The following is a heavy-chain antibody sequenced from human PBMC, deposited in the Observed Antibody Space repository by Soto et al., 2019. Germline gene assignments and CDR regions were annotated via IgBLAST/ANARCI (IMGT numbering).Heavy chain of an antibody. CDR1: GFALSPYW. J-gene: IGHJ4*02. V-gene: IGHV3-7*03. D-gene: IGHD1-1*01. CDR2: INQGGSVK. CDR3: ARLTEAVTTFVY. Sequence: EVYLVESGGGLVQPGGSLRLSCEASGFALSPYWMSWVRQAPGNGLEWVASINQGGSVKHYVDSVRGRFTISRDNAKNSLFLQMNSLSAEDTAVYFCARLTEAVTTFVYWGQGTPVTVSS.